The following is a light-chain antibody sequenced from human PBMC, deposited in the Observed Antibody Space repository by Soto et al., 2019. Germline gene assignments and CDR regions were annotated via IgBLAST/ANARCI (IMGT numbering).Light chain of an antibody. CDR3: QQSYSAPYM. CDR2: AAS. CDR1: QSIYSS. Sequence: DIQMTQSPSSLSASVGDRVTITCRASQSIYSSLNWYHQKPGKAPKLLIDAASNLQSGVPSRFSGSGSGTDFTLSISSLQPEDFATYYCQQSYSAPYMFGQGTKLLI. V-gene: IGKV1-39*01. J-gene: IGKJ2*01.